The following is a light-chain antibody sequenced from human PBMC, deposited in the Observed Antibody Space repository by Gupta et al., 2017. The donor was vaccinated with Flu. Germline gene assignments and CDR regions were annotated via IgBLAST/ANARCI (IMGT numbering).Light chain of an antibody. Sequence: QSVLTQPPSVSGAPGQGVTIPCTGRSSNIGGGYDVHWYQQSPGTAPKLFIYGDSNRPSGVPDRFSGSKSGTSASLAITGLQAEDEADYYCQSYDSRLSGYVFGTGTKVTVL. CDR2: GDS. J-gene: IGLJ1*01. CDR3: QSYDSRLSGYV. V-gene: IGLV1-40*01. CDR1: SSNIGGGYD.